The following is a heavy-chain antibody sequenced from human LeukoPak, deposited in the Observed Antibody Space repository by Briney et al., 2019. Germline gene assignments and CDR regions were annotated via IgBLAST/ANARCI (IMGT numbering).Heavy chain of an antibody. CDR2: IYTTGAT. CDR1: CGSITSYY. J-gene: IGHJ4*02. D-gene: IGHD1-26*01. V-gene: IGHV4-4*07. Sequence: PSETLSLTCTVSCGSITSYYWGWVRQPPGKGLEWIGRIYTTGATQYNPSLKSRVTMSVDTSTNQFSLNLRSMTAADTAVYYCGRQGYTASYYFLDYWSQGTLVAVS. CDR3: GRQGYTASYYFLDY.